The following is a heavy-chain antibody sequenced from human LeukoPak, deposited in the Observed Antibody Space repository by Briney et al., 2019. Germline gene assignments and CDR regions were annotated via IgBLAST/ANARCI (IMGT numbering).Heavy chain of an antibody. Sequence: ASVKVSCKASGYTFTSYAMNWVRQAPGQGLEWMGCINTNTGNPTYAQGFTGRFVFSLDTSVSTAYLQISSLKAEDTAVYYCARAIVGATVDAFDIWGQGTMVTVSS. D-gene: IGHD1-26*01. J-gene: IGHJ3*02. CDR3: ARAIVGATVDAFDI. CDR1: GYTFTSYA. CDR2: INTNTGNP. V-gene: IGHV7-4-1*02.